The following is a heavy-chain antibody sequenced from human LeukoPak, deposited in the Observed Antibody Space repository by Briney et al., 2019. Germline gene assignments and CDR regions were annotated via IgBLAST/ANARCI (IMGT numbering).Heavy chain of an antibody. D-gene: IGHD5-18*01. Sequence: GASVKVSCKASGYTFTGYYMHWVRQAPGQGLEWMGWINPNSGGTNYAQKFQGRVTMTRDTSISTAYMELSRLRSDDTAVYYCARLPMVNPDWGQDYWGQGTLVTVSS. J-gene: IGHJ4*02. CDR1: GYTFTGYY. CDR3: ARLPMVNPDWGQDY. CDR2: INPNSGGT. V-gene: IGHV1-2*02.